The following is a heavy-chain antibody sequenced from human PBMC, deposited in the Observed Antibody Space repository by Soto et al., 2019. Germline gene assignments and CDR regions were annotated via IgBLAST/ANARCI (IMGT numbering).Heavy chain of an antibody. CDR3: ARSAPQYSSSWYPYFDY. CDR2: IGTAGDT. V-gene: IGHV3-13*01. D-gene: IGHD6-13*01. CDR1: GFTFSSYD. Sequence: GGSLRLSCAASGFTFSSYDMHWVRQATGKGLEWVSAIGTAGDTYYPGSVKGRFTISRENAKNSLYLQMNSLRAEDTAVYYCARSAPQYSSSWYPYFDYWGQGTLLTVSS. J-gene: IGHJ4*02.